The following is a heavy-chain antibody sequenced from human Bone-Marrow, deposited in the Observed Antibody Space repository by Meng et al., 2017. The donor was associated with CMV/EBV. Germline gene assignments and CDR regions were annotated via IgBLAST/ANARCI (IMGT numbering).Heavy chain of an antibody. J-gene: IGHJ4*02. CDR3: ASYHWGGSCWDH. D-gene: IGHD2-15*01. CDR2: ISWNSGSI. Sequence: SLKISCAASGFTFDDYAMHWVRQAPGKGLEWVSGISWNSGSIGYADSVKGRFTISRDNAKNSLYLQMNSLSAEDKAVYYCASYHWGGSCWDHWGRGTLVTVSS. CDR1: GFTFDDYA. V-gene: IGHV3-9*01.